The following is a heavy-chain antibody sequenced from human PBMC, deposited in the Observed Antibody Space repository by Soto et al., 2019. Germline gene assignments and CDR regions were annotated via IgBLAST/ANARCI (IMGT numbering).Heavy chain of an antibody. CDR1: GLTFSSYA. CDR2: ISGSGGST. J-gene: IGHJ3*02. CDR3: ARVRLIRFLEWGNAFDI. D-gene: IGHD3-3*01. V-gene: IGHV3-23*01. Sequence: HPGGSLRLSCAASGLTFSSYAMSWVRQAPGKGLEWVSAISGSGGSTYYADSVKGRFTISRDNSKNTLYLQMNSLRAEDTAVYYCARVRLIRFLEWGNAFDIWGQGTMVTVSS.